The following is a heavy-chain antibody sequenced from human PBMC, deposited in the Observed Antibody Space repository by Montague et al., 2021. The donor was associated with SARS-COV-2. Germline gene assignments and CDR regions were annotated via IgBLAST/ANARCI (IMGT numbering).Heavy chain of an antibody. J-gene: IGHJ6*02. D-gene: IGHD1-20*01. Sequence: SETPSLTCTVSGGSISSSSYYWGWIRQPPGKGLEWIGSIYYSGSTYYNPSLKSRVTISVDTSKNQFSLKLSSATAADTAVYYCARDQGYNWNYYYYYGMDFWGQGTTVTVSS. CDR1: GGSISSSSYY. V-gene: IGHV4-39*07. CDR3: ARDQGYNWNYYYYYGMDF. CDR2: IYYSGST.